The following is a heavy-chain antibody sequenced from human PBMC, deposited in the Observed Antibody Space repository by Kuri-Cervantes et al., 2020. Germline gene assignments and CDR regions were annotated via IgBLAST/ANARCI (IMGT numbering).Heavy chain of an antibody. D-gene: IGHD7-27*01. J-gene: IGHJ4*02. V-gene: IGHV3-23*01. Sequence: GGSLRLSCAASGFTFSNYGMSWVRQSPGKGLEWVSGISGSGGSTYYAGSVKGRFTISRDNSKNTLYLQMNSLRAEDTAVYYCAKQKNWGLDYWGQGTLVTVSS. CDR2: ISGSGGST. CDR1: GFTFSNYG. CDR3: AKQKNWGLDY.